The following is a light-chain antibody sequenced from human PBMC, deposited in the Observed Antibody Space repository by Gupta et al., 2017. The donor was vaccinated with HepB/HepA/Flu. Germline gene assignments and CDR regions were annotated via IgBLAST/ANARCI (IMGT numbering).Light chain of an antibody. V-gene: IGLV1-40*01. CDR2: SRN. Sequence: QSVLTQPPSMSGAPGQTVTISCTGSGTNIGAGYDVHWYQQLPGTAPKVVIYSRNNRPTGVPDRFSGSKSGTSASLAITGRQAEDEADYYCQSYDSSLRGWLFGGGTKLTVL. CDR3: QSYDSSLRGWL. CDR1: GTNIGAGYD. J-gene: IGLJ3*02.